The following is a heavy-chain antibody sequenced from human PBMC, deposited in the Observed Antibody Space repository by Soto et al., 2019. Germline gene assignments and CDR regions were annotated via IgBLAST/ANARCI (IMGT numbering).Heavy chain of an antibody. D-gene: IGHD3-10*01. CDR2: IYYSGSI. CDR1: GGSISSGGYS. J-gene: IGHJ6*02. CDR3: ARHGFGTLHGLVDV. V-gene: IGHV4-61*08. Sequence: PSETLSLTCAVSGGSISSGGYSWSWIRQPPGKGLEWIGYIYYSGSINYNPSLKSRVTISVDTSKNQFSLKLSSVTATDTAVYYCARHGFGTLHGLVDVWGQGTTVTVSS.